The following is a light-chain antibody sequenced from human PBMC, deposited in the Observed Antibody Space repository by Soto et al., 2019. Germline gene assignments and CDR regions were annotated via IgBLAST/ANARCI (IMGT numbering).Light chain of an antibody. Sequence: EFVLTQSPGTLSLSPGERATLSCRASQTVRNNYLAWYQQKPGQAPRLLIYDASSRATGIPDRFSGRGSGTDFTLTISRLEPEDFAVYYCQQFSSYPLTFGGGTKVEIK. CDR3: QQFSSYPLT. J-gene: IGKJ4*01. CDR1: QTVRNNY. V-gene: IGKV3-20*01. CDR2: DAS.